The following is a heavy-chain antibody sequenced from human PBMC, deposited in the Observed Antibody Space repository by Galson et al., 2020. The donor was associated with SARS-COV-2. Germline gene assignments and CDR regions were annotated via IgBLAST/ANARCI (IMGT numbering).Heavy chain of an antibody. J-gene: IGHJ2*01. Sequence: SETLSLTCAVSGYSVSTTNYWGWVRLAPGKGLEWIGSIYPNGRTYYNPSLESRVTISVDTSRNQFSLTLASVTAADTAFYYCARQGVNMIVLVTVPGWFFDL. CDR1: GYSVSTTNY. CDR2: IYPNGRT. CDR3: ARQGVNMIVLVTVPGWFFDL. D-gene: IGHD2-21*02. V-gene: IGHV4-38-2*01.